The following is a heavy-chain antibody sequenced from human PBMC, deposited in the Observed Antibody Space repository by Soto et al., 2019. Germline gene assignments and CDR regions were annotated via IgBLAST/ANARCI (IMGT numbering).Heavy chain of an antibody. D-gene: IGHD3-9*01. CDR3: ATSFRYFDN. J-gene: IGHJ4*02. V-gene: IGHV3-23*01. CDR2: ISGTASRT. CDR1: GFTPTTAP. Sequence: GGSLRLSCAGSGFTPTTAPLSWVRQPPGKGLEWVTTISGTASRTYYVDSVKGRFFISRDNSKNTVTLQMNNLTVDDTAVYYCATSFRYFDNWGQGTRVTVSS.